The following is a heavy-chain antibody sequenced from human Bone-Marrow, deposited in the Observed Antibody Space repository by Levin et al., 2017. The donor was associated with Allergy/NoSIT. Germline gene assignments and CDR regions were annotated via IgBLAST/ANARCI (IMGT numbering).Heavy chain of an antibody. CDR2: ISWDSGSI. CDR1: GFTFDAYA. V-gene: IGHV3-9*01. CDR3: AAAGDSGMDV. J-gene: IGHJ6*02. Sequence: SLKISGAASGFTFDAYAMHWVRQVPGKGLEGVSGISWDSGSIAYADSVQGRFTISRYNDKKSLYLQINSLRADDTAFYYCAAAGDSGMDVWGQGTTVTVSS.